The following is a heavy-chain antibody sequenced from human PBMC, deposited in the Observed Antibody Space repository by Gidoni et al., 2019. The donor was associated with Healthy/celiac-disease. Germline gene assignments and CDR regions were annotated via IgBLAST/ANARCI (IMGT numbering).Heavy chain of an antibody. CDR1: GFTFSSYV. J-gene: IGHJ4*02. CDR2: ISGSGGST. CDR3: ANLVVVAATHDY. D-gene: IGHD2-15*01. V-gene: IGHV3-23*01. Sequence: EVQLLESGGGLGQPGGSMRLSCEASGFTFSSYVMSWVRQAPGKGLEWVSAISGSGGSTYYADSVQSRFTISRDNSKNTLYLQMNSLRAEDTAVYYCANLVVVAATHDYLGQGTLLTVSS.